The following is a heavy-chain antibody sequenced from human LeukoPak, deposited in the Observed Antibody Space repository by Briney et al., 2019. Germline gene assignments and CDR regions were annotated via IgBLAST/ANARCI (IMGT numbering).Heavy chain of an antibody. CDR3: SNPRPGPVDY. J-gene: IGHJ4*02. V-gene: IGHV3-23*01. Sequence: PGGSLRLSCAASGVTFSSYAMSWGCQAPGKGLGWVSAISGSGGSTYYADSVKGRFTISRDNATNTLYRQMNSLRAEDTAVYYCSNPRPGPVDYWGQGALVTDSS. CDR1: GVTFSSYA. CDR2: ISGSGGST. D-gene: IGHD2-2*01.